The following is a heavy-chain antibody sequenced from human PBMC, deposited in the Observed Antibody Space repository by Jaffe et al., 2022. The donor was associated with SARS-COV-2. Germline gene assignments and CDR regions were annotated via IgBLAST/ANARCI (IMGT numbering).Heavy chain of an antibody. CDR2: IDPSDSNT. Sequence: EVQLVQSGAEMKKPGESLRISCKGSGYTLRISWITWLRQMPGKGLEWMGRIDPSDSNTKYSPSFQGHVIMSVDKSISTVYLQWRSLKASDTAMYYCARFYGDYRRDYGMDVWGQGTTVTVS. D-gene: IGHD4-17*01. CDR1: GYTLRISW. V-gene: IGHV5-10-1*03. CDR3: ARFYGDYRRDYGMDV. J-gene: IGHJ6*02.